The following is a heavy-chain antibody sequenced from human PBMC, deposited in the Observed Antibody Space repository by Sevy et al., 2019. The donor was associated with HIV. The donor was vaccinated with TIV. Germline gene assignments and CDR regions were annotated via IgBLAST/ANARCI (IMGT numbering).Heavy chain of an antibody. Sequence: ASVKVSCKASGYTFTGYYMHWVRQAPGQGLEWMGRINPNSGCTNYAQKFQGRVTMTRDTSISTAYMELSRLRSDDTAVYYCAREGYGDSYYYYGMDVWGQGTTVTVSS. CDR2: INPNSGCT. D-gene: IGHD4-17*01. CDR3: AREGYGDSYYYYGMDV. V-gene: IGHV1-2*06. CDR1: GYTFTGYY. J-gene: IGHJ6*02.